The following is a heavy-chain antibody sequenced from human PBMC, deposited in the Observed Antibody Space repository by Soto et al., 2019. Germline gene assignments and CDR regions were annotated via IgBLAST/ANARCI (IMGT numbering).Heavy chain of an antibody. Sequence: PGGPLRLSCAASEFTFDDYGMTWVRQAPGKGLEWVSGINWNGGSTGYADSVKGRFSISRDNAKNSLYLQMNSLSAEDTALYYCARNGKGGYSYGSCYYHMDVWGQGTTVTVSS. D-gene: IGHD5-18*01. CDR2: INWNGGST. CDR3: ARNGKGGYSYGSCYYHMDV. J-gene: IGHJ6*02. V-gene: IGHV3-20*04. CDR1: EFTFDDYG.